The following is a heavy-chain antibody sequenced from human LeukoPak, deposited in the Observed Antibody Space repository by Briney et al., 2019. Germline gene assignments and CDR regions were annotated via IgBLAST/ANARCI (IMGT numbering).Heavy chain of an antibody. Sequence: SETLSLTCAVYGGSFSDYYWSWIRQPPGEGLEWIGEINHSGSTNYNPSLKSRVTISIDTSKNQFSLKLSSVTAADTAVYYCAREGDGSGSYDSYNWFDPWGQGTLVTVSS. CDR3: AREGDGSGSYDSYNWFDP. V-gene: IGHV4-34*01. CDR2: INHSGST. J-gene: IGHJ5*02. CDR1: GGSFSDYY. D-gene: IGHD3-10*01.